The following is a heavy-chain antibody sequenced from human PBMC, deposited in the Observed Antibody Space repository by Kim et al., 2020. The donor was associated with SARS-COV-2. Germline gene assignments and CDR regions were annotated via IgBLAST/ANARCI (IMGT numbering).Heavy chain of an antibody. Sequence: LTSRVTISVDTSKKQFSLKLSSVTAADTAVYYCAREVRGSSSWPSPFDPWGQGTLVTVSS. CDR3: AREVRGSSSWPSPFDP. V-gene: IGHV4-59*01. J-gene: IGHJ5*02. D-gene: IGHD6-13*01.